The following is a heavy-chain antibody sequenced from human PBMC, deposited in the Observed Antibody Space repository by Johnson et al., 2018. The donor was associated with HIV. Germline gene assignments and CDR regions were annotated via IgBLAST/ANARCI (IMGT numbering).Heavy chain of an antibody. CDR3: ARERIGYSSSGDAFDI. J-gene: IGHJ3*02. CDR1: GFTFSSYA. CDR2: ISGSGGST. Sequence: VQLVESGGGLVQPGGSLRLSCAASGFTFSSYAMSWVRQAPGKGLEWVPAISGSGGSTYYADSVKGRFTIYRDNSKNTLYLQMNSLRAEDTAVDYCARERIGYSSSGDAFDIWGQGTMVTVSS. D-gene: IGHD6-13*01. V-gene: IGHV3-23*04.